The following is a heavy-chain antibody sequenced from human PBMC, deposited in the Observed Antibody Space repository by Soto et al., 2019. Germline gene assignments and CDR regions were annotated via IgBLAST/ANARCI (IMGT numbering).Heavy chain of an antibody. CDR2: ISAYNGNT. CDR1: GSTFTSSG. V-gene: IGHV1-18*01. D-gene: IGHD2-2*01. J-gene: IGHJ4*02. CDR3: ARGSVVVPAPRDDSDY. Sequence: ASVKVSCKASGSTFTSSGISWVRQAPGQGLEWMGWISAYNGNTNYAQKLQGRVTMTTDTSTSTAYMELRSLRSDDTAVYYCARGSVVVPAPRDDSDYWGQGTLVTVSS.